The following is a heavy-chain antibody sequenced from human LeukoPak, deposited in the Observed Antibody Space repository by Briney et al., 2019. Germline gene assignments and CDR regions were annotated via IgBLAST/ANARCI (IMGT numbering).Heavy chain of an antibody. CDR1: GGTFSSYA. J-gene: IGHJ6*04. CDR3: ASGEGDFWSGYPLAMDV. Sequence: SVTVSCKASGGTFSSYAISWVRQAPGQGLEWMGGIIPIFGTANYAQKFQGRVTITADEPTSTAYMELSSLRSDDTAVYYCASGEGDFWSGYPLAMDVWGKGTTVTVSS. V-gene: IGHV1-69*13. CDR2: IIPIFGTA. D-gene: IGHD3-3*01.